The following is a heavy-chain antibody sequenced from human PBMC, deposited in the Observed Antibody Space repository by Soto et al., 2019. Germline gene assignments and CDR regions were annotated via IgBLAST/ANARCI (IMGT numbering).Heavy chain of an antibody. J-gene: IGHJ6*02. Sequence: SETLSLSCTVSGGSISSYYWSWIRQPPGKGLEWIGYIYYSGSTNYNPSLKSRLTISVDTSKNQFSLKLSSVTAADTAVYFCARVPSPFDFYYAMDVWGQGITVTVSS. CDR1: GGSISSYY. CDR3: ARVPSPFDFYYAMDV. V-gene: IGHV4-59*01. CDR2: IYYSGST. D-gene: IGHD3-16*01.